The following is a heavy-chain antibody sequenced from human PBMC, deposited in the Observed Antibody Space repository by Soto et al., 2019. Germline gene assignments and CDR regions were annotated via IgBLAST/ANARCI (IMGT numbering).Heavy chain of an antibody. Sequence: QVQLVESGGGLVKPGGSLRLSCTASGFTFTDHYMTWIRQAPGKGLDWVSYINSGGSNRYYADSVRGRFTISRDNAKNSVYLQMSSLRAEDKSIYYCERDIRRANWGKGTLVIVSS. CDR1: GFTFTDHY. D-gene: IGHD3-10*01. CDR2: INSGGSNR. V-gene: IGHV3-11*04. J-gene: IGHJ4*02. CDR3: ERDIRRAN.